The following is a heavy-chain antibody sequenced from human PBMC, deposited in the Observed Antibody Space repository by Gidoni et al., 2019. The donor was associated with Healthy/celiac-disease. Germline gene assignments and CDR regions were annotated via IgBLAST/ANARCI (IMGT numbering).Heavy chain of an antibody. CDR3: ARQYYYGSGSYLYFDY. D-gene: IGHD3-10*01. CDR2: IYYSGST. V-gene: IGHV4-59*01. J-gene: IGHJ4*02. CDR1: GGSISRYY. Sequence: QVQLQESGPGLVKPSETLSLTCTVSGGSISRYYWSWIRQPPGKGLEWIGYIYYSGSTNSTPSLKSRVTISVDTSKNQFSLKLSSVTAADTAVYYCARQYYYGSGSYLYFDYWGQGTLVTVSS.